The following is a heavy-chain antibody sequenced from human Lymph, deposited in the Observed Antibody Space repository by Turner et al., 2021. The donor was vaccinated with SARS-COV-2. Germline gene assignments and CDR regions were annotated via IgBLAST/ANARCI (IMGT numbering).Heavy chain of an antibody. Sequence: QLQLQESGPGLVKPSETLSLTCTVSGGSISSSSYYWGWIRQPPGKGLEWIGNFFYSGSTYYNPSLKSRVTISEDTSKNQFSLKLTSVTAADTAVDYCGVGPTRWYFQHWGQGTLVTVSS. V-gene: IGHV4-39*01. J-gene: IGHJ1*01. CDR2: FFYSGST. CDR3: GVGPTRWYFQH. CDR1: GGSISSSSYY. D-gene: IGHD1-26*01.